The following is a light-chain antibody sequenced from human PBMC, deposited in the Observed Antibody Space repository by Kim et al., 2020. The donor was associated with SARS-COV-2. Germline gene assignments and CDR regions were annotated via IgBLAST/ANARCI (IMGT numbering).Light chain of an antibody. V-gene: IGLV3-19*01. CDR3: NSRDSSGNHLGIWV. Sequence: SSELTQDPAVSVALGQTVRITCQGDSLRSYYASWYQQKPGQAPVLVIYGKNNRPSGIPDRFSGSSSGNTASLTITGAQAEDEADYYCNSRDSSGNHLGIWVFGGGTKLTVL. CDR1: SLRSYY. J-gene: IGLJ3*02. CDR2: GKN.